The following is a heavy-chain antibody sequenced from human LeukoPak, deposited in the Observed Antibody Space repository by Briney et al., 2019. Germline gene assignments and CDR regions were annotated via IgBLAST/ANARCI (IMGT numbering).Heavy chain of an antibody. CDR3: AKCHDYVWGSYRYPFDY. Sequence: GGSLRLSCAASEFTFSSYAMHWVRQAPGKGLEWVAVLLYDGSNKKYADSVKGRFTISRDNSANTLYLQMNSLRAEDTAVYYCAKCHDYVWGSYRYPFDYWGQGTLVTVSS. V-gene: IGHV3-30*18. J-gene: IGHJ4*02. CDR1: EFTFSSYA. D-gene: IGHD3-16*02. CDR2: LLYDGSNK.